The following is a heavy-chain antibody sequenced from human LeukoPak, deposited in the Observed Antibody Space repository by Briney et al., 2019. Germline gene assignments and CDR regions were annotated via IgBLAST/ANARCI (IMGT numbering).Heavy chain of an antibody. Sequence: SETLSLTPTLSRGSLTNHYCSWIRQPAGTGLKWIRGIDSSGSANYSPSLKPPISMSIDTSNNHFSLNLTTLTAADTALYFCSRDVRYASGWSTPESWGQGTLVTVSS. J-gene: IGHJ5*02. D-gene: IGHD6-19*01. CDR2: IDSSGSA. CDR3: SRDVRYASGWSTPES. V-gene: IGHV4-4*07. CDR1: RGSLTNHY.